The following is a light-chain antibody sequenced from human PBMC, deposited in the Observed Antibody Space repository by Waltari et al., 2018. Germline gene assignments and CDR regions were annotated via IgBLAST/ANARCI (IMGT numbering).Light chain of an antibody. CDR2: DVN. V-gene: IGLV2-14*03. CDR3: SSYRRSDIVV. Sequence: QSALTQPASVSGSPGQSITISCTGTSSDVGGYNYDSWYQHHPGKAPKIMIYDVNDRPSGVSNRFSGSKSGNTASLTISGLQAEDEADYYCSSYRRSDIVVFGGGTKLTVL. J-gene: IGLJ2*01. CDR1: SSDVGGYNY.